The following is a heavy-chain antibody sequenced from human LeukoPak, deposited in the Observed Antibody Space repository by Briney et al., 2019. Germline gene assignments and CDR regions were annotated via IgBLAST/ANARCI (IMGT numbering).Heavy chain of an antibody. CDR3: ARGGPITIFGVVSH. V-gene: IGHV3-74*01. D-gene: IGHD3-3*01. CDR1: GFTFSTYA. J-gene: IGHJ4*02. Sequence: GGSLRLSCVAFGFTFSTYAMHWVRQAPGKGLVWVSRINTDGSSTRYADSVKGRFTISRDNAKNTLYLQMNSLRAEDTAVYYCARGGPITIFGVVSHWGQGTLVTVSS. CDR2: INTDGSST.